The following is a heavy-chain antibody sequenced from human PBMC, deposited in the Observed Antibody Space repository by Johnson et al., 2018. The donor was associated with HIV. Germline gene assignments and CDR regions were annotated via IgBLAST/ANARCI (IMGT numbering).Heavy chain of an antibody. CDR2: MGLAGDP. D-gene: IGHD1-26*01. CDR3: ARQGGANDAFDI. V-gene: IGHV3-13*05. Sequence: ELLVESGGGLVQPGGPLRLSCAASGSTSSSSATHWVRQAQGKVLEWASAMGLAGDPYFPGPAKGRFTISRENAKNSLYLQMNSLSAGDTAVYYCARQGGANDAFDIWGQGTMVTVSS. J-gene: IGHJ3*02. CDR1: GSTSSSSA.